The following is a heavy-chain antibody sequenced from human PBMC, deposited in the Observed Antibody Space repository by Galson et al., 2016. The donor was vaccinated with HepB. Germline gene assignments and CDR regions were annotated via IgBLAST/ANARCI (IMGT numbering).Heavy chain of an antibody. V-gene: IGHV4-39*01. J-gene: IGHJ3*01. CDR3: ARPRTSGYYYSAFDV. Sequence: ETLSLTCSVSGGSISSTTYYWGWIRQPPGRGLEWIGSIFHSGHTYYNSSLKRRVTITVDTSKNQFSLKLNSVTAAATAVYHCARPRTSGYYYSAFDVWGQGAMVTVSS. CDR1: GGSISSTTYY. CDR2: IFHSGHT. D-gene: IGHD3-22*01.